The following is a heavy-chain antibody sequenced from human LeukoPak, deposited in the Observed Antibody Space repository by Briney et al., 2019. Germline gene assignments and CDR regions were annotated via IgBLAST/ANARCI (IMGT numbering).Heavy chain of an antibody. Sequence: GGSLRLSCAASGFTVSSNYMSWVRQAPGKGLEWVSVIYSGGSTYYADSVNGRFTISRDNSENTLYLQMNGLTAEDTAMYYCARDSYQDYYGRFDPWGQGTLVIVSS. CDR2: IYSGGST. J-gene: IGHJ5*02. V-gene: IGHV3-53*01. CDR1: GFTVSSNY. D-gene: IGHD3-10*01. CDR3: ARDSYQDYYGRFDP.